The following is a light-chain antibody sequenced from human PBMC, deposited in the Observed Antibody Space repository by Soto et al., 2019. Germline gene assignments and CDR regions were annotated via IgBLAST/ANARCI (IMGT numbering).Light chain of an antibody. Sequence: QIARSPSTLYASVGDRVTITCRASQSISSWLAWYQQKPGKAPKLLIYDASSLESGVPSRFSGSGSGTEFTLTISSLQPDDFATYYCQQYNSYTWTFGQGTKVDIK. V-gene: IGKV1-5*01. CDR2: DAS. J-gene: IGKJ1*01. CDR3: QQYNSYTWT. CDR1: QSISSW.